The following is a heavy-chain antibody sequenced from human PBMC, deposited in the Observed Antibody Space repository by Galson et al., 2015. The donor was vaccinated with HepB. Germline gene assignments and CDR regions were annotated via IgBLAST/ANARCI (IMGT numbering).Heavy chain of an antibody. D-gene: IGHD1-26*01. Sequence: SLRLSCAASGFAFSSYAMTWFRQAPGKGLEWVSTVTGNGDSTFYSDSVKGRFTVSRDNSKHALYLHMTSLRAEDTATYYCARDERGRKYVAGTTGSPAWWGQGTLVTVSS. J-gene: IGHJ4*02. CDR3: ARDERGRKYVAGTTGSPAW. CDR1: GFAFSSYA. V-gene: IGHV3-23*01. CDR2: VTGNGDST.